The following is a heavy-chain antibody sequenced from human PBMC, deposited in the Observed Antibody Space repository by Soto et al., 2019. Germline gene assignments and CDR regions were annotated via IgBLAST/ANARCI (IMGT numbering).Heavy chain of an antibody. Sequence: PSQTLSLTCAISGDSVSSNSAAWNWIRQSPSRGLEWLGRTYYRSKWYNDYAVSVKSRITINPDTSKNQFSLQLNSVTPEDTAVYYCTRDSVAVAGTPRIKGWFDPWGQGTRVTVSS. CDR2: TYYRSKWYN. CDR1: GDSVSSNSAA. CDR3: TRDSVAVAGTPRIKGWFDP. J-gene: IGHJ5*02. D-gene: IGHD6-19*01. V-gene: IGHV6-1*01.